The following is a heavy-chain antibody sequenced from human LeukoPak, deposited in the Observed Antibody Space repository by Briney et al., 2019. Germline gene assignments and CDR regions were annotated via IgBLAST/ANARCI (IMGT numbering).Heavy chain of an antibody. V-gene: IGHV3-21*01. D-gene: IGHD1-26*01. J-gene: IGHJ4*02. Sequence: GGSLRLSCAASGFTFSSYSMNWVRQAPGKGLEWVSSISSSSSYIYYADSVKGRFTISRDNAKNSLYLQMNSLRAEDTAVYYCARDYSGSRNRPGEDDYWGQGTLVTVSS. CDR2: ISSSSSYI. CDR1: GFTFSSYS. CDR3: ARDYSGSRNRPGEDDY.